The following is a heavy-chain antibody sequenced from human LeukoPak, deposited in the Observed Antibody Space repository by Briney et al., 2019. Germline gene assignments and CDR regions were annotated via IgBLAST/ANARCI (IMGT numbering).Heavy chain of an antibody. V-gene: IGHV1-69*02. CDR2: IIPILGIA. CDR1: GGTFSNYR. CDR3: ASQADRYRSGWSLLLGY. Sequence: ASVKVSCKASGGTFSNYRITWVRPAPGQGLEWMGRIIPILGIANYAQKFQGRVTITADKSTSTVYMELSSLRSEDTAVYYCASQADRYRSGWSLLLGYWGQGTLVTVSS. D-gene: IGHD6-19*01. J-gene: IGHJ4*02.